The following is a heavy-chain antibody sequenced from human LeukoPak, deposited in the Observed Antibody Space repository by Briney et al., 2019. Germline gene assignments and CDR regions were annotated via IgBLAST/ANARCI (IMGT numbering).Heavy chain of an antibody. V-gene: IGHV3-66*01. J-gene: IGHJ5*02. CDR2: TYSGGRT. CDR1: GFTVSNNY. Sequence: GGSLRLSCAASGFTVSNNYMSWVRQAPGKGLEWVSVTYSGGRTYYADSVKGRFTISSDNSKNTLYLQMNSLRADDTAVYYCAKDYGGSGWSVNWFDPWGQGTLVTVSS. CDR3: AKDYGGSGWSVNWFDP. D-gene: IGHD6-19*01.